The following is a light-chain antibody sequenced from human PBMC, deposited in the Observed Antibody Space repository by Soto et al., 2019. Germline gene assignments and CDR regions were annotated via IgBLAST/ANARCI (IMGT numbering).Light chain of an antibody. J-gene: IGKJ3*01. CDR2: DTF. V-gene: IGKV3-11*01. CDR3: QQRSNWPPT. Sequence: EILLTQSPATLSLSPGESATLSCRASEGISIYLAWFQQKPGQAPRLLIYDTFNRAAGIPARFSGTGSGTDFTLTISSLEPEDFAVYYCQQRSNWPPTFGPGTKVDI. CDR1: EGISIY.